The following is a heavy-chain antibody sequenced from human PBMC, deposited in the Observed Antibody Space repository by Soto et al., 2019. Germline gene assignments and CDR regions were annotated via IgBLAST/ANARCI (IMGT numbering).Heavy chain of an antibody. V-gene: IGHV4-61*01. CDR1: GGSVSSGSFY. D-gene: IGHD1-26*01. CDR3: ASLPGTYSFDY. CDR2: IYYSGNT. J-gene: IGHJ4*02. Sequence: PSETLSLTCTVSGGSVSSGSFYWSWIRQPPGRGLEWIGYIYYSGNTNYNPSLKSRVTISVDTSQNQFSLNLSSVTAADTAVYYCASLPGTYSFDYWGQGTLGTVSS.